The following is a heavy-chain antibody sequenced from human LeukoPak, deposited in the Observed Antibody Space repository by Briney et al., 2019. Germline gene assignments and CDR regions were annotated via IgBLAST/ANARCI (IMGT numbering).Heavy chain of an antibody. J-gene: IGHJ4*02. D-gene: IGHD2-21*01. CDR2: INNRGDST. Sequence: PGGSLRLSCLASGFSFDYYAAAWVRQAPGKRLEWLSTINNRGDSTFYADSVKGRFIISRDNSKNTLSLQMRNLRVEDTAVYYCAKVPPSSKRQVPGALGWGFSRDPVDWSLNPFDYWGLGTLVTVSS. V-gene: IGHV3-23*01. CDR3: AKVPPSSKRQVPGALGWGFSRDPVDWSLNPFDY. CDR1: GFSFDYYA.